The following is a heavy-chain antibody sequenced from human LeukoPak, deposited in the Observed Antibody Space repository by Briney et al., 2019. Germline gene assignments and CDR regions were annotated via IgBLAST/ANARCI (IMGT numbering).Heavy chain of an antibody. D-gene: IGHD3-10*01. V-gene: IGHV3-9*01. Sequence: GGSLRLSCAASGFTFDDYAMHWVRQAPGKGLEWVSCISWNSGTIGYADSVKGRFTISRDNAKNSLYLQMNSLRTEDTALYYCAKDKIFGGELDYWGQGTLVTVSS. CDR3: AKDKIFGGELDY. CDR2: ISWNSGTI. CDR1: GFTFDDYA. J-gene: IGHJ4*02.